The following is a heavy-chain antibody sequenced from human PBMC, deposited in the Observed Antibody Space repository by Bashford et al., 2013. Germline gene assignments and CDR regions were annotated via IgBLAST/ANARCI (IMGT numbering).Heavy chain of an antibody. CDR2: IIPILDLT. CDR3: ARDVSKRVTRDFDY. CDR1: GGTFSDVA. V-gene: IGHV1-69*04. Sequence: VASVKVSCKASGGTFSDVAINWVRQAPGQGLEWMGRIIPILDLTNYAQKFQGRVTLTADKSTGTAYMDLSSLRYDDTAVYYCARDVSKRVTRDFDYWGQGTLVTVSS. J-gene: IGHJ4*02. D-gene: IGHD4-11*01.